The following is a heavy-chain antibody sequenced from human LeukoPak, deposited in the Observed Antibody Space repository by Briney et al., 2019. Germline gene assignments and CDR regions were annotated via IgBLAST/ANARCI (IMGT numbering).Heavy chain of an antibody. V-gene: IGHV4-39*01. Sequence: PSETLSLTCTVSGGSISSSSYYWGWIRQPPGKGLEWIGSIYCSGSTYYNPSLKSRVTISVDTSKNQFSLKLSSVTAADTAVYYCAIDWLLSDYYYYGMDVWGQGTTVTVSS. D-gene: IGHD3-9*01. J-gene: IGHJ6*02. CDR3: AIDWLLSDYYYYGMDV. CDR1: GGSISSSSYY. CDR2: IYCSGST.